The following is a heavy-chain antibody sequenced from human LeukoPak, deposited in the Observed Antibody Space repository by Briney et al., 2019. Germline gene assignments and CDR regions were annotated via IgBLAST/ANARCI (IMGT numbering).Heavy chain of an antibody. CDR1: GFTFSSYE. CDR3: ARDGRGIIGGSNYYGSGSYYSPS. V-gene: IGHV3-48*03. CDR2: ISSSGSTI. Sequence: PGGSLRLSCAASGFTFSSYEMNWVRQAPGKGLEWVSYISSSGSTIYYADSVKGRFTISRDNAKNSLYLQMNSLRAEDTAAYYCARDGRGIIGGSNYYGSGSYYSPSWGQGTLVTVSS. D-gene: IGHD3-10*01. J-gene: IGHJ5*02.